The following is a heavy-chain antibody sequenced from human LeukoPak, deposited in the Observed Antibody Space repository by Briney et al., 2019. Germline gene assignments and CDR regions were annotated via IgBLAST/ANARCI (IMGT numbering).Heavy chain of an antibody. J-gene: IGHJ4*02. V-gene: IGHV1-46*01. CDR1: GYTLTGYY. CDR3: ARDAEMAGNFDY. D-gene: IGHD5-24*01. Sequence: ASVKVSCKASGYTLTGYYMHWVRQAPGQGLEWMGIINPSGGSTSYAQKFQGRVAMTRDMSTSTVYMELSSLRSDDTAVYFCARDAEMAGNFDYWGQGTLVTVSS. CDR2: INPSGGST.